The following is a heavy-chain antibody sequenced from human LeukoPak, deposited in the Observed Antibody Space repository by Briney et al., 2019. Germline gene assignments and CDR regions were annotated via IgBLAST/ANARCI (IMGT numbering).Heavy chain of an antibody. D-gene: IGHD1-26*01. Sequence: GGSLRLSCAASGFTFSSYSMNWVRQAPGKGLEWVSSIRSSSSYIYYADSVKGRFTISRDNAKNSLYLQMNSLRAEDTAVYYCARVYRTTVELHAFDYWGQGTLVTVCS. CDR2: IRSSSSYI. CDR1: GFTFSSYS. J-gene: IGHJ4*02. V-gene: IGHV3-21*01. CDR3: ARVYRTTVELHAFDY.